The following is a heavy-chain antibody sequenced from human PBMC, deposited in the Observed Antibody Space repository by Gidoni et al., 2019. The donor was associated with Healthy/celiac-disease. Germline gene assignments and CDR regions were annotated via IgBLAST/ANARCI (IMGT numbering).Heavy chain of an antibody. V-gene: IGHV3-21*01. CDR2: ISSSSSYI. CDR1: GFTFSSYS. Sequence: EVQLVESGGGLVKPGGSLRLSCAASGFTFSSYSMNWVRQAPKKGLEWVSSISSSSSYIDYADSVKGRFTISRDNANNSLYLQMNSLRAEDTAVYYCARVGALGILDYWGQGTLVTVSS. D-gene: IGHD1-26*01. CDR3: ARVGALGILDY. J-gene: IGHJ4*02.